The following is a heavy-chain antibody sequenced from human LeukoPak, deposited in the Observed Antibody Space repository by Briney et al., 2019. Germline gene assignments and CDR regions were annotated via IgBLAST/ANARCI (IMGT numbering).Heavy chain of an antibody. CDR1: GFTFSSYA. CDR3: ARDPRYYYDSSGYAFDI. Sequence: GGSPRLSCAASGFTFSSYAMSWVRQAPGKGLEWVSAISGSGGSTYYADSVKGRFTISRDNSKNTLYLQMNSLRAEDTAVYYCARDPRYYYDSSGYAFDIWGQGTMVTVSS. J-gene: IGHJ3*02. V-gene: IGHV3-23*01. CDR2: ISGSGGST. D-gene: IGHD3-22*01.